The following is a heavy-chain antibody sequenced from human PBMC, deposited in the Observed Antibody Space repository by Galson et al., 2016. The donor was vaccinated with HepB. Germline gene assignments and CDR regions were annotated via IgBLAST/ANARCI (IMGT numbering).Heavy chain of an antibody. J-gene: IGHJ4*02. CDR1: GFTFSSYA. Sequence: SLRLSCAASGFTFSSYALSWVRQTPGKGLEWVSVIGAGGGDTYYAESVKGRFTISRDNSKNTLYLQMDSLRVEDTAEYYCAKEEYGTSFGFFDYWGQGALVTVSS. CDR3: AKEEYGTSFGFFDY. D-gene: IGHD6-6*01. V-gene: IGHV3-23*01. CDR2: IGAGGGDT.